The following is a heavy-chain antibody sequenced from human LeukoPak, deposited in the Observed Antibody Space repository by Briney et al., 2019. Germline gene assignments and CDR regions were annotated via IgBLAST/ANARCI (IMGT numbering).Heavy chain of an antibody. D-gene: IGHD1-26*01. J-gene: IGHJ4*02. Sequence: PSETLSLTCTVSGASISRDYWTWIRQPPGKGLEWIGYIYNGGSTTYSPSLNSRVTISLDTSNNQVPLRLSSVTAADTAVYYCAKGGTYGGGADYWGQGTLVTVSS. CDR2: IYNGGST. CDR1: GASISRDY. CDR3: AKGGTYGGGADY. V-gene: IGHV4-59*01.